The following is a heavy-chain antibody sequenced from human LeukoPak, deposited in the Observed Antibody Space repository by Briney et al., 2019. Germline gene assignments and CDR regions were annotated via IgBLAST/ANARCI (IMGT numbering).Heavy chain of an antibody. Sequence: SETLSLTCTVSGGSISSGSYYWSWIRQPAGKGLEWIGRIYTSGSTNYNPSLKSRVTISVDTSKNQFSLKLSSVTAADTAVYCCAREKALAYCGGDCYSVYYYYMDVWGKGTTVTVSS. V-gene: IGHV4-61*02. J-gene: IGHJ6*03. D-gene: IGHD2-21*01. CDR1: GGSISSGSYY. CDR3: AREKALAYCGGDCYSVYYYYMDV. CDR2: IYTSGST.